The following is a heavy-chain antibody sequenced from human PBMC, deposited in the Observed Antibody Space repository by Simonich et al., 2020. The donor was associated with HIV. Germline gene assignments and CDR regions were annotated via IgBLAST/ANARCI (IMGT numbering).Heavy chain of an antibody. CDR1: GGSFSGYY. CDR3: ARHSASYDSSGRRYFDL. V-gene: IGHV4-34*01. Sequence: QVQLQQWGAGLLKPSETLSLTCAVYGGSFSGYYWSWIRQPPGKGLEWIGEINHSGSTNYNPSLKSRVTISLDTSKNQFSRKLSSVTAADTAVYYCARHSASYDSSGRRYFDLWGRGTLVTVFS. CDR2: INHSGST. D-gene: IGHD3-22*01. J-gene: IGHJ2*01.